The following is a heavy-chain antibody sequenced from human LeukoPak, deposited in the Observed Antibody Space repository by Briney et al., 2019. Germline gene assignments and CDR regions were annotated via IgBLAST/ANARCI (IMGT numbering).Heavy chain of an antibody. D-gene: IGHD6-13*01. J-gene: IGHJ4*02. CDR2: VSNDGSST. CDR3: VGAAADTTPRP. V-gene: IGHV3-74*01. CDR1: GFTLSNHW. Sequence: GGSLKLSCAASGFTLSNHWMHWVRQGPGKGLVWVSRVSNDGSSTAYADSVRGRFTISRDNAKNTLYLQMNSLRAEDTAVYYCVGAAADTTPRPWGQGTLVTVSS.